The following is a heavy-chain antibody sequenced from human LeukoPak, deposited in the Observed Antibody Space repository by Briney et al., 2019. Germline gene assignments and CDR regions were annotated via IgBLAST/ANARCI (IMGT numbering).Heavy chain of an antibody. V-gene: IGHV4-31*03. CDR2: IYYSGST. D-gene: IGHD3-22*01. J-gene: IGHJ4*02. CDR1: GGSISSGGYY. Sequence: PPETLSLTCTVSGGSISSGGYYWSWIRQHPGKGLEWIGYIYYSGSTYYNPSLKSRVTISVDTSKNQFSLKLSSVTAADTAVYYCARVRYYYDSSGYYSLRGYFDYWGQGTLVTVSS. CDR3: ARVRYYYDSSGYYSLRGYFDY.